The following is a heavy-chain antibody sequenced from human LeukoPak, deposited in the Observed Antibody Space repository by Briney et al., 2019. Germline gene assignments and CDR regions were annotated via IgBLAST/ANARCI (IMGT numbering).Heavy chain of an antibody. V-gene: IGHV3-66*02. J-gene: IGHJ5*02. CDR3: VRDRAEGRAWVEFDP. CDR1: GFTVSSYG. Sequence: GGSLRLSCAAAGFTVSSYGMSWVRQAPGKGPEWASLVYSGGVTRYADSVQGRFTISRDNSKNTVYLQMNNLRVEDTAVYHCVRDRAEGRAWVEFDPWGQGILVTVSS. CDR2: VYSGGVT.